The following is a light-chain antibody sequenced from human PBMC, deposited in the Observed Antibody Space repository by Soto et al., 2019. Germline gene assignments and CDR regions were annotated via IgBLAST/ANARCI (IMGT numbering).Light chain of an antibody. CDR1: QSVSSSY. CDR2: GSF. Sequence: EIVLTQSPGTLSLSPGETATLSCRASQSVSSSYLAWYQQKPGQPPRLLIYGSFSRATGIPDRFSASGSGTDFTLTISRLEPEDFAVYYCQQYGGSPAFTFGPGPKVYLK. V-gene: IGKV3-20*01. J-gene: IGKJ3*01. CDR3: QQYGGSPAFT.